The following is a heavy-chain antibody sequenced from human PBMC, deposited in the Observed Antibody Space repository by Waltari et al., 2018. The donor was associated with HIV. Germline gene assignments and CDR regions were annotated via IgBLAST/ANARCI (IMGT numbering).Heavy chain of an antibody. CDR2: LYNEGRT. D-gene: IGHD3-10*01. CDR1: GYSVSDNY. CDR3: ARMKRSYGSGQARYFYFGMDV. V-gene: IGHV3-53*01. J-gene: IGHJ6*02. Sequence: EVELVASGGVLLQPGGSLRLSCAASGYSVSDNYISWGGLAPGKGLQWVAVLYNEGRTQYIDSVKGRLTIFRDNSKNALYLQMNSLRVDDTAVYYCARMKRSYGSGQARYFYFGMDVWGQGTTVIVSS.